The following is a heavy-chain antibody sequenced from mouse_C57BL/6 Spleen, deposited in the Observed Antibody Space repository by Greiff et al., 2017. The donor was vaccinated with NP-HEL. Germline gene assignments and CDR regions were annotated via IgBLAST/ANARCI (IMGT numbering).Heavy chain of an antibody. D-gene: IGHD3-2*02. V-gene: IGHV1-55*01. Sequence: VQLQQPGAELVKPGASVKLSCKASGYTFTSYWITWVKQRPGQGLEWIGDIYPGSGSTNYNEKLKSKATLPVDTSPRPAYMQLSSLTSEDSAVYYFAITAQAAWFAYWGQGTLVTVSA. CDR2: IYPGSGST. CDR3: AITAQAAWFAY. J-gene: IGHJ3*01. CDR1: GYTFTSYW.